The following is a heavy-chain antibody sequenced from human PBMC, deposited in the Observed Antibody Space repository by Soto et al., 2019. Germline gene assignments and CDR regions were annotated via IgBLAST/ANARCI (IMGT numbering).Heavy chain of an antibody. V-gene: IGHV4-31*03. D-gene: IGHD3-10*01. Sequence: PSETLSLTCTVSGGSISSGGYYWSWIRQHPGKGLEWIGYIYYSGSTYYNPSLKSRVTISVDTSKNQFSLKLSSVTAADTAVYYCARDRTPNHYYGSGSYFDYWGQGTLVTVSS. CDR1: GGSISSGGYY. CDR2: IYYSGST. J-gene: IGHJ4*02. CDR3: ARDRTPNHYYGSGSYFDY.